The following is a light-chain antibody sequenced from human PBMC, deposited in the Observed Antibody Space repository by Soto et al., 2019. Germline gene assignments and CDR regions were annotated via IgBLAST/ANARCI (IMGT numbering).Light chain of an antibody. Sequence: EVVLTQSPATLSLSPRERATLSCRASQSVSSYLVWYQQKPGQAPRLLIYDAANRAIGIPARFSGSGSGTDFTLTISSLEPEDSAVYYCQQRSDWVTFGQGTKLEIK. V-gene: IGKV3-11*01. CDR2: DAA. CDR1: QSVSSY. CDR3: QQRSDWVT. J-gene: IGKJ2*01.